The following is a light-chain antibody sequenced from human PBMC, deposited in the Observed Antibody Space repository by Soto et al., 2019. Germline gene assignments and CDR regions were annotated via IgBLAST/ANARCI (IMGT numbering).Light chain of an antibody. CDR2: GAS. V-gene: IGKV3-20*01. Sequence: EIVLTQSPGTLSLSPGERATLSCRASQSVSSSYLAWYQQKPGQAPRLLIYGASSRATVIPDRFSGSGSGTDFTLTISRLEPEDFAVYDCQQYGSSPLTFGGGTKVEIK. CDR3: QQYGSSPLT. J-gene: IGKJ4*01. CDR1: QSVSSSY.